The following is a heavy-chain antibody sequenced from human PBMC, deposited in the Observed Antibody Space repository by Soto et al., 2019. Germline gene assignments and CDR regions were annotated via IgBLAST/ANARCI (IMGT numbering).Heavy chain of an antibody. CDR3: ARYRKTYYYDSSGRNWFDP. J-gene: IGHJ5*02. D-gene: IGHD3-22*01. V-gene: IGHV4-34*01. CDR1: GGSFSGYY. CDR2: INHSGST. Sequence: SETLSLTCAVYGGSFSGYYWSWIRQPPGKGLEWIGEINHSGSTNYNPSLKSRVTISVDTSKNQFSLKLSSVTAADTAVYYCARYRKTYYYDSSGRNWFDPWGQGTLVTVSS.